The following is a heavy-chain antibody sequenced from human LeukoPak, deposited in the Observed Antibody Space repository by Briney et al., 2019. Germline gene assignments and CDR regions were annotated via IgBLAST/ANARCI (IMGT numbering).Heavy chain of an antibody. CDR2: IYYSGST. V-gene: IGHV4-31*03. J-gene: IGHJ3*02. CDR1: GGSISSGGYY. D-gene: IGHD3-22*01. Sequence: SQTLPLTCTVSGGSISSGGYYWSWIRQHPGKGLEWIGYIYYSGSTYYNPSLKSRVTISVDTSMNQFSLKLSSVTAADTAVYYCARDLTDSSGYRAFDIWGQGTMVTVSS. CDR3: ARDLTDSSGYRAFDI.